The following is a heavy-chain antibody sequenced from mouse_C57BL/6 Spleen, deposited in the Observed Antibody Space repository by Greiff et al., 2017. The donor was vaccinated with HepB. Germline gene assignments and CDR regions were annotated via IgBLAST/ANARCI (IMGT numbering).Heavy chain of an antibody. CDR2: ISSGSSTI. Sequence: EVKLVESGGGLVKPGGSLKLSCAASGFTFSDYGMHWVRQAPEKGLEWVAYISSGSSTIYYADTVKGRFTISRDNAKNTLFLQMTSLRSEDTALYYWAMGLNWGSDVDYWGQGTTLTVSS. D-gene: IGHD4-1*01. CDR1: GFTFSDYG. J-gene: IGHJ2*01. V-gene: IGHV5-17*01. CDR3: AMGLNWGSDVDY.